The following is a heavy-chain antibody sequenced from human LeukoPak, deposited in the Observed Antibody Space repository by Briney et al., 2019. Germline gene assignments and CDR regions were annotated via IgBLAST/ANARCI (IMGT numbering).Heavy chain of an antibody. J-gene: IGHJ3*02. Sequence: GGSLRLSCAASGFTVSSTHMVWVRQAPGKGLEWVSVTYTGGNSYYAGSVKGRFTISRDNAKNSLYLQMNSLRAEDTAVYYCARGGAFDIWGQGTMVTVSS. CDR2: TYTGGNS. CDR3: ARGGAFDI. V-gene: IGHV3-53*01. CDR1: GFTVSSTH.